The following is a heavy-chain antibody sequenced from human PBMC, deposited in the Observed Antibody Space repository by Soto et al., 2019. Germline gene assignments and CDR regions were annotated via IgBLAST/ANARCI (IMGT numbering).Heavy chain of an antibody. CDR3: AKGRVGAAPCDY. CDR2: ISAGGGST. Sequence: EVQLLESGGGLVQPGGSLRLSCVASGFAFSSYAMSWVRQTPGRGLEWVSSISAGGGSTYYADSVKGRITISRDNSKNPLYLQMNSLRVEDTAVYYCAKGRVGAAPCDYWGQGTLVIVSS. V-gene: IGHV3-23*01. CDR1: GFAFSSYA. D-gene: IGHD2-15*01. J-gene: IGHJ4*02.